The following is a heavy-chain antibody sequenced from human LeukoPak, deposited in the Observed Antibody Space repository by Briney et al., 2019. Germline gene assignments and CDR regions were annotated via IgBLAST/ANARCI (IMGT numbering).Heavy chain of an antibody. J-gene: IGHJ4*02. V-gene: IGHV1-2*02. CDR1: GYTFTGYY. CDR2: INPNSGGT. CDR3: ATDAVTTRYYFDY. D-gene: IGHD4-17*01. Sequence: ASGKVSCKASGYTFTGYYMHWVRQAPGQGLEWMGWINPNSGGTNYAQKFQGRVTMTRDTSISTAYMELSRLRSDDTAVYYCATDAVTTRYYFDYWGQGTLVTVSS.